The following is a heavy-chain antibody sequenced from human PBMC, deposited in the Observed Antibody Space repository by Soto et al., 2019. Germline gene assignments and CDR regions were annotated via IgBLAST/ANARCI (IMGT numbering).Heavy chain of an antibody. J-gene: IGHJ6*02. CDR1: GFTFSSYW. CDR2: ISGSGGST. CDR3: AGALENPYFYYGLNV. V-gene: IGHV3-23*01. Sequence: PGGSLRLSCAASGFTFSSYWMSWVRQAPGKGLEWVSAISGSGGSTYYADSVKGRFTISRDNSKNTLYLQMNSLRVEDTATYYCAGALENPYFYYGLNVWGQGTTVTVSS. D-gene: IGHD1-1*01.